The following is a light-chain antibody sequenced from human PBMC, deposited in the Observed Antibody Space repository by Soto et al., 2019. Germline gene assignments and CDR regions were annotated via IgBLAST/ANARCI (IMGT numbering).Light chain of an antibody. CDR3: QQYHNWPIT. V-gene: IGKV3-15*01. CDR2: DAS. CDR1: QSVSSSY. J-gene: IGKJ5*01. Sequence: ILWTQSPGTLSVSPGERATLSCRASQSVSSSYLAWYQQKSGQAPRLLIYDASTRATGISARFSGSGSGTEFTLTISSLQSEDFEVYYCQQYHNWPITFGQGTRLEIK.